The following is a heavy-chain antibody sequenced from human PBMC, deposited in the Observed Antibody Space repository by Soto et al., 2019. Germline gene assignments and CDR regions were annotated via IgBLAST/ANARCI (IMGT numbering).Heavy chain of an antibody. D-gene: IGHD1-1*01. Sequence: SETLSLTCAVYGGSFSGYYWTWIRQPPGTGLEWIGEINHSGSTNYNPSLKSRVTISVDTSKNQFSLKLTSVTAADTAVYYCASNSDRYNRYDFWAQRTLVTVSS. CDR3: ASNSDRYNRYDF. J-gene: IGHJ1*01. CDR1: GGSFSGYY. V-gene: IGHV4-34*01. CDR2: INHSGST.